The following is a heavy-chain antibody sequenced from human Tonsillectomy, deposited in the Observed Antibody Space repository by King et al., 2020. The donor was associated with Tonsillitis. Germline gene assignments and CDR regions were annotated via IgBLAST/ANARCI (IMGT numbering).Heavy chain of an antibody. CDR1: GYNFTNYW. D-gene: IGHD3-3*01. Sequence: VQLVESGAEVTKPGESLKISCKGSGYNFTNYWISWVRQMPWKGLEWMGRIDPSDSYTDYSPSFQVHFRFSADKSINTAYLQWNSLKASDTAMYYCARTTTIFGVVITGADSWGQGTLVTVSS. CDR2: IDPSDSYT. V-gene: IGHV5-10-1*03. J-gene: IGHJ4*02. CDR3: ARTTTIFGVVITGADS.